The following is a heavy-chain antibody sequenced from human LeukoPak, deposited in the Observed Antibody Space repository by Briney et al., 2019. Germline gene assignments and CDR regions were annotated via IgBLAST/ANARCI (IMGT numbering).Heavy chain of an antibody. D-gene: IGHD4/OR15-4a*01. V-gene: IGHV3-66*01. CDR1: GFTVSSNY. J-gene: IGHJ4*02. Sequence: GGSLRLPCAASGFTVSSNYMSWVRQAPGKGLEWVPVIYSGGSTYYADSVKGRFTISRDNTKNTLYLQMNSLRAEDTAVYFCARCGATSCYYFDYWGQGALVTVSS. CDR2: IYSGGST. CDR3: ARCGATSCYYFDY.